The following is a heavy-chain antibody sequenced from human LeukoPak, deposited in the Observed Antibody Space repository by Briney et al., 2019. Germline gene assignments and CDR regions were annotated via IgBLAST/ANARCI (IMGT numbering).Heavy chain of an antibody. V-gene: IGHV3-7*03. CDR3: ARDTNGDLGY. Sequence: GGSLRLSCVGSGFTFSRYWLNWVRQAPGKGLEWVANMNQDGSEIYYLDSVKGRFTISRDNAKNSLYLQMNSLTAEDTAVYYCARDTNGDLGYWGQGTLVTVSS. J-gene: IGHJ4*02. D-gene: IGHD2-8*01. CDR2: MNQDGSEI. CDR1: GFTFSRYW.